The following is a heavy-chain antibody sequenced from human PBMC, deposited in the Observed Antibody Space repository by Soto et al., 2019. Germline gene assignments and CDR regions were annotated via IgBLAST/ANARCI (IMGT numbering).Heavy chain of an antibody. V-gene: IGHV3-33*01. CDR2: IWYDGSNK. CDR3: ARDSYGMDV. Sequence: QVQLVESGGGVVQPGRSLRLSCAASGFTFSSYGMHWVRQAPGKGLEWVAVIWYDGSNKYYADSVKGRFTISRDNSKNPLYLQMNSLRAEDTAVYYWARDSYGMDVWGQGTTVTVSS. CDR1: GFTFSSYG. J-gene: IGHJ6*02.